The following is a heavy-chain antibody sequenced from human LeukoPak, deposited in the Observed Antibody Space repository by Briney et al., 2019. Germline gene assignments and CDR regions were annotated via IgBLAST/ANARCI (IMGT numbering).Heavy chain of an antibody. D-gene: IGHD3-10*01. CDR2: ISADGGST. J-gene: IGHJ4*02. CDR1: GFTFDDYA. V-gene: IGHV3-43*02. CDR3: AREDGSSPFN. Sequence: PGGSLRLSCAASGFTFDDYAIHWVRLAPGKGLEWVSLISADGGSTYYADSVKGRFTISRDNAKNSLYLQMNSLRAEDTAVYYCAREDGSSPFNWGQGTLVTVSS.